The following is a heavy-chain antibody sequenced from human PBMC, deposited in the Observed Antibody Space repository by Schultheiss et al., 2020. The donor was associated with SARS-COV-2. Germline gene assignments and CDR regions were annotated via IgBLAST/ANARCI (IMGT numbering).Heavy chain of an antibody. V-gene: IGHV4-39*07. J-gene: IGHJ3*02. D-gene: IGHD6-19*01. CDR3: ARDSTVAGTHDAFDI. CDR2: VFLSGNT. CDR1: GGSMSSRSYF. Sequence: SETLSLTCSVSGGSMSSRSYFWGWIRQSPGKGLEWIGNVFLSGNTDYSPSLRSRVYISMDTPKNQFSLKLSSVTAADTAVYYCARDSTVAGTHDAFDIWGQGTMVTVSS.